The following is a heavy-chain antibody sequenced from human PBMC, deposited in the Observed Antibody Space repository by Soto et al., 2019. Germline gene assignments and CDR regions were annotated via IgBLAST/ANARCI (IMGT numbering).Heavy chain of an antibody. CDR2: IVVGSGNT. Sequence: ASVKVSCKASGFTFSSSGIHWVRQARGQRLEWIGWIVVGSGNTNYAQKLQERVTITRDVSTNTAYMELTSLRSEDTAVFFCARYDSSGYYWPYYYYGMDVWGQGTTVTVSS. J-gene: IGHJ6*02. D-gene: IGHD3-22*01. V-gene: IGHV1-58*02. CDR1: GFTFSSSG. CDR3: ARYDSSGYYWPYYYYGMDV.